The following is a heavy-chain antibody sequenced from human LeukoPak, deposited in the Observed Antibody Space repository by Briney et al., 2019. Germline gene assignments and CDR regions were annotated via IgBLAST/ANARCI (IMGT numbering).Heavy chain of an antibody. CDR1: GFTFKDYA. CDR3: ARWSGLTVTFDY. Sequence: GGSLRLSCAASGFTFKDYALNWVRQTPGKGLEWVSSISDDGAYIYYADSVKGRFTISRDNAKNSLYLQMNSLRAEDTAVYYCARWSGLTVTFDYWGQGTLVTVSS. CDR2: ISDDGAYI. V-gene: IGHV3-21*01. J-gene: IGHJ4*02. D-gene: IGHD4-11*01.